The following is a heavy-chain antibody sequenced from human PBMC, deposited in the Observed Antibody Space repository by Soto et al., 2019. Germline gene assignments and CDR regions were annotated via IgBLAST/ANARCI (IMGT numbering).Heavy chain of an antibody. V-gene: IGHV3-48*02. D-gene: IGHD3-3*01. CDR2: ISSSSSTI. J-gene: IGHJ6*02. Sequence: EVQLVESGGGLVQPGGSLRLSCAASGFTFSSYSMNWVRQAPGKGLEWVSYISSSSSTIYYADSVKGRFTISRDNAKNSLYLQMNSLRDEGTAVYYCARPQFTMRDYYGMDVWGQGTTVTVSS. CDR3: ARPQFTMRDYYGMDV. CDR1: GFTFSSYS.